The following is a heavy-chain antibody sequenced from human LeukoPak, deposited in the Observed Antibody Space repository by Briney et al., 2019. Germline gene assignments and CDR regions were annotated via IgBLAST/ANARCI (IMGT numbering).Heavy chain of an antibody. CDR2: INPNSGGT. Sequence: ASVKVSCKASGYTFTGYYMHWVRQAPGQGLEWMGWINPNSGGTNYAQKFQGWVTMTRDTSISTAYMELSRLRSDDTAVYYCARQCMGYCSSTSFRGWFDPWGQGTLVTVSS. V-gene: IGHV1-2*04. D-gene: IGHD2-2*01. CDR3: ARQCMGYCSSTSFRGWFDP. CDR1: GYTFTGYY. J-gene: IGHJ5*02.